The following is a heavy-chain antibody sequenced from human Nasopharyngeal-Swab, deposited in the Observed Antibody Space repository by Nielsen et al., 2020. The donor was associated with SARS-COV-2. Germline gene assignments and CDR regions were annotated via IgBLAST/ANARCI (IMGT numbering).Heavy chain of an antibody. V-gene: IGHV6-1*01. Sequence: WIRQSPSRGLEWLGRTYYRSKWYKDYALSVESRITINPDTSKNQFSLQVNSVTPEDTAVYFCAREDFRRFDYWGQGTLGTVSS. D-gene: IGHD3-3*01. CDR2: TYYRSKWYK. CDR3: AREDFRRFDY. J-gene: IGHJ4*02.